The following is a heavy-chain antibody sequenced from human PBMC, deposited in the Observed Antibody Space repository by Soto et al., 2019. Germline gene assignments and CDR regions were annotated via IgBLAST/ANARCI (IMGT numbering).Heavy chain of an antibody. CDR1: GFTFSSYA. Sequence: PGGSLRLSCSASGFTFSSYAMHWVRQAPGKGLEYVSAISSNGGSTYYADSVKGRFTISRDNSKNTLYLQMSSLRAEDTAVYYCVKNAIVATIPYYFDYWGQGTLVTVSS. J-gene: IGHJ4*02. D-gene: IGHD5-12*01. V-gene: IGHV3-64D*08. CDR3: VKNAIVATIPYYFDY. CDR2: ISSNGGST.